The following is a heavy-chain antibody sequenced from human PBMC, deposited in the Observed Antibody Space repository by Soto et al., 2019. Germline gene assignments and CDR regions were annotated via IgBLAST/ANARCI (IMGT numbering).Heavy chain of an antibody. D-gene: IGHD6-13*01. J-gene: IGHJ4*02. CDR2: IYYSGST. CDR3: ARHDSSWLFDY. CDR1: GGSISSYY. V-gene: IGHV4-59*08. Sequence: PSETLSLTCTVSGGSISSYYWSWIRQPPGKGLEWIGYIYYSGSTNYNPSLKSRVTISVDTSKNQFSLKLSSVTAADTAVYYCARHDSSWLFDYWGQGTLVTVSS.